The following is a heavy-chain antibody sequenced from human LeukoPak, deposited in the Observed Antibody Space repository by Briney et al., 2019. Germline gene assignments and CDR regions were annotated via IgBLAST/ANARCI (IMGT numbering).Heavy chain of an antibody. CDR3: ASLYSTYY. J-gene: IGHJ4*02. CDR1: GLTFNSYA. D-gene: IGHD6-13*01. V-gene: IGHV3-23*01. CDR2: ISSDGGTT. Sequence: GGSLRLSCAASGLTFNSYALTWVRQAPGKGLECVLGISSDGGTTYYAESVKGRFAISRDNSKDTLYLQMNSLRAEDTALYYCASLYSTYYWGQGTLVTVSS.